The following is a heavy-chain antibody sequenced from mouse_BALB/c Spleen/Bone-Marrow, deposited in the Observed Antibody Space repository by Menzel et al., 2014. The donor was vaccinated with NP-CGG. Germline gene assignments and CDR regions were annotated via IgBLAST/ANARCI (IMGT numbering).Heavy chain of an antibody. CDR3: AREWTARAVDY. Sequence: VQLVESGAELVRPGTSVKVSCKASGYAFTNYLIEWVKQRPVQGLEWIGVINPGSGGANYNAKFKGKATLTADKSSSTAYMQLSSLTSDDSAVCFCAREWTARAVDYWGQGTTLTVSS. V-gene: IGHV1-54*01. CDR1: GYAFTNYL. J-gene: IGHJ2*01. CDR2: INPGSGGA. D-gene: IGHD3-2*01.